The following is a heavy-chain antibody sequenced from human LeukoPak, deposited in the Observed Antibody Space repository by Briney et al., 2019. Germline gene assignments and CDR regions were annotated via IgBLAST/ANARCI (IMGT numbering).Heavy chain of an antibody. Sequence: ASVKVSCKASGYTFTSYGISWVRQAPGKGLEWMGGFDPEDGETIYAQKFQGRVTMTEDTSTDTAYMELSSLRSEDTAVYYCATGTTVTIDAFDIWGQGTMVTVSS. J-gene: IGHJ3*02. D-gene: IGHD4-17*01. CDR2: FDPEDGET. V-gene: IGHV1-24*01. CDR1: GYTFTSYG. CDR3: ATGTTVTIDAFDI.